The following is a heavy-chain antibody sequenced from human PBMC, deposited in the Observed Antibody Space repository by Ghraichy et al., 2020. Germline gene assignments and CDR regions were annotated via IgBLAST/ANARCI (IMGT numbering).Heavy chain of an antibody. Sequence: GSLNISCAASGFAFSRYSIHWVRQAPGKGLEWVSVISDTGGTKKYADSVKGRFTISRDNSRNTVFLQMSGLRAEDTAVYYCSKEGNGGDGYNWGQGTLVTVSS. V-gene: IGHV3-23*01. CDR2: ISDTGGTK. J-gene: IGHJ4*02. CDR1: GFAFSRYS. CDR3: SKEGNGGDGYN. D-gene: IGHD5-24*01.